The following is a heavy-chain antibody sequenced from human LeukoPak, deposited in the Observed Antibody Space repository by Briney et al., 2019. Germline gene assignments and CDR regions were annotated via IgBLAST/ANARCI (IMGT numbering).Heavy chain of an antibody. D-gene: IGHD3-22*01. CDR3: ARDVGYYDSSGPIRPYYFDY. J-gene: IGHJ4*02. CDR2: INPNSGVT. CDR1: GYTFTGYY. V-gene: IGHV1-2*02. Sequence: ASVKVSCKASGYTFTGYYIHWVRQAPGQGLEWMGWINPNSGVTIYAQKFEGRVTMTTDTSTSTAYMELRSLRSDDTAVYYCARDVGYYDSSGPIRPYYFDYWGQGTLVTVSS.